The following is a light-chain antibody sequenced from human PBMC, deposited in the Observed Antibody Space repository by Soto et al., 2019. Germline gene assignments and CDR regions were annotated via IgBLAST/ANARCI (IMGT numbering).Light chain of an antibody. CDR3: QSHDSSLSGYV. J-gene: IGLJ1*01. CDR2: GNS. Sequence: QSVLTQSPSVSGAPGQRVTISCTGSSSNIGAGYDVHWYQQLPGTAPKLLIYGNSNRPSGVPDRFSGSKSGTSASLAITGLQAEDEADYYCQSHDSSLSGYVFVTGTKVTVL. CDR1: SSNIGAGYD. V-gene: IGLV1-40*01.